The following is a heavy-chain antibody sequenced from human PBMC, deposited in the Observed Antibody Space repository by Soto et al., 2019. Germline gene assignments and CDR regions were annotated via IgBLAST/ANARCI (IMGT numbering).Heavy chain of an antibody. D-gene: IGHD3-10*01. CDR3: ARDIISGTNRGDLHAP. CDR1: GGSISSGGYY. Sequence: SETLSLTCTVSGGSISSGGYYWSWIRQHPGKGLEWIGYIYYSGSTYYNPSLKSRVTISVDTSKNQFSLKLSSVTAADTAVYYCARDIISGTNRGDLHAPRGQRSLVTVSS. CDR2: IYYSGST. V-gene: IGHV4-31*03. J-gene: IGHJ1*01.